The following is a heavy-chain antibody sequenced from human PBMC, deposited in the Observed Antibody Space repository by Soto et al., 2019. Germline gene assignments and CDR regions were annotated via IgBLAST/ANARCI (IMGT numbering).Heavy chain of an antibody. CDR1: GFTFSSYA. Sequence: SGGSLRLSCAASGFTFSSYAMSWVRQAPGKGLEWVSAISGSGGSTYYADSVKGRFTISRDNSKNTLYLQMNSLRAEDTAVYYCAKLEDYGDTVDYWGQGTLVTVSS. D-gene: IGHD4-17*01. CDR2: ISGSGGST. V-gene: IGHV3-23*01. CDR3: AKLEDYGDTVDY. J-gene: IGHJ4*02.